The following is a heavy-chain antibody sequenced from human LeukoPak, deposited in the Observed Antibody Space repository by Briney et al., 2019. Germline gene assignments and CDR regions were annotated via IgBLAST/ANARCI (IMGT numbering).Heavy chain of an antibody. CDR2: MNPNSGNT. D-gene: IGHD6-19*01. V-gene: IGHV1-8*01. J-gene: IGHJ4*02. CDR3: TRGSSGRRDN. CDR1: GYTFTSCD. Sequence: AAVKVSCKASGYTFTSCDINWVRQATGQGLEWMGWMNPNSGNTGYGQSFQGRITMTRDISIGTAYMELSNLTSEDTAIYYCTRGSSGRRDNWGQGTLVTVSA.